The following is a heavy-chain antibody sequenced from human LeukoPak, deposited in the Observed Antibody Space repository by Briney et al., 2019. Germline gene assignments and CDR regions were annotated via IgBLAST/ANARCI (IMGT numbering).Heavy chain of an antibody. V-gene: IGHV3-30-3*01. D-gene: IGHD4-17*01. J-gene: IGHJ6*02. Sequence: GGSLRLSCAASGFTFSSYAMHWVRQAPGKGLEWVAVISSDGSSKYYADSVRGRITISRDNSKNTLYLQMNSPRAEDTAVYYCAREVDYGDYAYYYGMDVWGQGTTVTVPS. CDR1: GFTFSSYA. CDR3: AREVDYGDYAYYYGMDV. CDR2: ISSDGSSK.